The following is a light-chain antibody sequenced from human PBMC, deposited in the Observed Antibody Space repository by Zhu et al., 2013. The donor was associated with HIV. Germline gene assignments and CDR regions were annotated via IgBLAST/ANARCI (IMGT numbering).Light chain of an antibody. CDR2: LEGSGSY. CDR3: ETWDSNTHWV. Sequence: QPVLTQSSSASASLGSSVKLTCTLSSGHSSYIIAWHQQQPGKAPRYLMKLEGSGSYNKGSGVPDRFSGSSSVADRYLTISNLQSEDEADYYCETWDSNTHWVFGGGTKLTVL. J-gene: IGLJ3*02. CDR1: SGHSSYI. V-gene: IGLV4-60*03.